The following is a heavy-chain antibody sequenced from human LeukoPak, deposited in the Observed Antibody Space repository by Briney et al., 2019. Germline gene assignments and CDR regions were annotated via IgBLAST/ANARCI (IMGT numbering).Heavy chain of an antibody. CDR3: ATSDDSSGSD. D-gene: IGHD3-22*01. CDR2: INQDETVK. CDR1: EFIFGAYW. Sequence: GGSLRLSCAASEFIFGAYWMTWVRQAPGKGLEWVANINQDETVKHYVDSVKGRFTISRDNAKNSLFLQMNSLRVEDTALYYCATSDDSSGSDWGQGTMVTVSS. J-gene: IGHJ4*02. V-gene: IGHV3-7*01.